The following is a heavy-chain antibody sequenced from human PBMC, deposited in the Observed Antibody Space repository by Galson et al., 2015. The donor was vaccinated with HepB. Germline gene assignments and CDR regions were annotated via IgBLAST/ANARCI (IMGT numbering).Heavy chain of an antibody. J-gene: IGHJ4*02. CDR2: IYWDDDK. Sequence: PALVKPTQTLTLTCTFSGFSVNTAGVGVGWIRQPPGKALEWVALIYWDDDKHYNPFLKSRLSITKDASKNQVALMMTDMDPGDTATYFCAHRPLTFRSDRGGYWNYFDNWGQGTLVVVSS. V-gene: IGHV2-5*02. CDR3: AHRPLTFRSDRGGYWNYFDN. CDR1: GFSVNTAGVG. D-gene: IGHD2-21*01.